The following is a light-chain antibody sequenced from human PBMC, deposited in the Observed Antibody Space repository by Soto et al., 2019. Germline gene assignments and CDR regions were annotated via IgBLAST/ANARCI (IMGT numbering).Light chain of an antibody. V-gene: IGLV1-40*01. Sequence: QSVLTQPPSVSGAPGQRVTISCTGSSSNIGAGYDVHWYQQLPGTAPKLLIYGNSNRPSGVPDRFSGSKSGTSASLAITGLQAEEEADYYCRSSDSSLSGYVVFGGGTKLTVL. CDR3: RSSDSSLSGYVV. CDR2: GNS. J-gene: IGLJ2*01. CDR1: SSNIGAGYD.